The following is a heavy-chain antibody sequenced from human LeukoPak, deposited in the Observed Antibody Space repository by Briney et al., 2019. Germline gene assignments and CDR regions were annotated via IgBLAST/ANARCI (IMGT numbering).Heavy chain of an antibody. V-gene: IGHV1-69*04. D-gene: IGHD1-26*01. Sequence: SVKVSCKASGGTFSSYAISWVRQAPGQGLEWMGRIIPILGIANYAQKFQGRVTITADKSTSTAYMELSSLRSEDTAVYYCARDRPIVGSDYWGQGTLVTVSS. J-gene: IGHJ4*02. CDR2: IIPILGIA. CDR1: GGTFSSYA. CDR3: ARDRPIVGSDY.